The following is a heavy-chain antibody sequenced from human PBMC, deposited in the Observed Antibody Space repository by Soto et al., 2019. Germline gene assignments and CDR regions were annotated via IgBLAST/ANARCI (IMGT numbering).Heavy chain of an antibody. Sequence: PSETLSLTCTVSGGSISSYYWSWIRQPPGKGLEWIGYINYSGSTNYTPSLKSRVTISVDTSKNQFSLKLSSVTAADTAVYYCARLPVRDYYDSSGYYVRDYWGQGTLVTVSS. CDR1: GGSISSYY. D-gene: IGHD3-22*01. J-gene: IGHJ4*02. V-gene: IGHV4-59*08. CDR2: INYSGST. CDR3: ARLPVRDYYDSSGYYVRDY.